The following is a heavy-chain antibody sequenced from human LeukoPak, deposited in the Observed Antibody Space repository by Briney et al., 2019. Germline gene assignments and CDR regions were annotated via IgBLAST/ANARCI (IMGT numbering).Heavy chain of an antibody. V-gene: IGHV4-39*01. Sequence: SEALSLTCAVSGGSISSSNYYWGWIRQPPGQGPEWIGSIYYSGNTYYNPSLKSRVTISVDTSKNQFSLKLSSVTATDTAVYYCARRRAGRDWFDPWGQGTLVTVSS. D-gene: IGHD6-19*01. CDR2: IYYSGNT. CDR3: ARRRAGRDWFDP. J-gene: IGHJ5*02. CDR1: GGSISSSNYY.